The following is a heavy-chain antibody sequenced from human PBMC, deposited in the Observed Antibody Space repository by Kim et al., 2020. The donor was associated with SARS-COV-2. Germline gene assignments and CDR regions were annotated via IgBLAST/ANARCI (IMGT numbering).Heavy chain of an antibody. CDR2: IKGDGSGA. D-gene: IGHD6-13*01. J-gene: IGHJ4*02. V-gene: IGHV3-74*03. CDR3: ARDFHIAAVDY. CDR1: GFSISTYW. Sequence: GGSLRLSCAXSGFSISTYWMHWVRQVPGKGLLWLTRIKGDGSGATYADPVKGRFTVFRDNAKNMVYLQIDSLRDEDTALYYCARDFHIAAVDYWGQGTLVSVSS.